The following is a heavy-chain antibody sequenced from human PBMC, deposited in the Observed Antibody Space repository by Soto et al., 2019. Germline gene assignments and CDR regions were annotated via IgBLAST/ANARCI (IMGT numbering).Heavy chain of an antibody. D-gene: IGHD1-26*01. J-gene: IGHJ4*02. CDR1: GGSISSGGYY. V-gene: IGHV4-31*03. CDR2: IYYRGST. Sequence: QVQLQESGPGLVKPSQTLSLTCTISGGSISSGGYYWSWIRQHPGKGLEWIGYIYYRGSTYYNPSLKSRVTKSVDTSKNQFSPKLSSVAAADTAVYYCARDHSGSRVHYFDYWGQGTLVTVSS. CDR3: ARDHSGSRVHYFDY.